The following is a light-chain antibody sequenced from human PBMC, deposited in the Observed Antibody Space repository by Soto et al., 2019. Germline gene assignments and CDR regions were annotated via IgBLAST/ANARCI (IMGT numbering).Light chain of an antibody. J-gene: IGKJ1*01. CDR1: QRVSNNF. CDR2: DAT. CDR3: QQYGSTPWT. V-gene: IGKV3D-20*01. Sequence: VVLTQFPGTLSLSPGETATLSCGASQRVSNNFLGWYQQKPGLPPRLPIYDATSRANGIPERFSGSGPGTHFTLTISRLEPEDFAVYYCQQYGSTPWTFGRGTKVEMK.